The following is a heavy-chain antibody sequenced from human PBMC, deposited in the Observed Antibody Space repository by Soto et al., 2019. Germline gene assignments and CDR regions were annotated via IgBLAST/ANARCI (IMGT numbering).Heavy chain of an antibody. Sequence: QVQLVQSGAVVTKPGASVKVSCKASGYTFTSYYMHWVRQAPGQRLEYMGIINPNGGTTHYAQKFQGRVTMTRDTSTSTLYMELSSLRSEDTAMYYCAASTSGWPTPWNWGQGTLVTVSS. V-gene: IGHV1-46*01. CDR2: INPNGGTT. D-gene: IGHD6-19*01. J-gene: IGHJ4*02. CDR3: AASTSGWPTPWN. CDR1: GYTFTSYY.